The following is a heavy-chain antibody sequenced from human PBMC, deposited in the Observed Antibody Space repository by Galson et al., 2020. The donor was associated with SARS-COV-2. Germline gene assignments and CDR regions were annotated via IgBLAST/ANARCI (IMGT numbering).Heavy chain of an antibody. V-gene: IGHV4-30-2*01. Sequence: SETLSLTCAVSGTSTSSASYSWNWIRQPTEKGLEWNGYITRSGGTYYNPSRKSRVTISGDRSKNQFSLRLSSVTAADTAVYYCARLHYGEYAPEAFDIWGPGTRVTVAS. CDR3: ARLHYGEYAPEAFDI. D-gene: IGHD4-17*01. CDR1: GTSTSSASYS. J-gene: IGHJ3*02. CDR2: ITRSGGT.